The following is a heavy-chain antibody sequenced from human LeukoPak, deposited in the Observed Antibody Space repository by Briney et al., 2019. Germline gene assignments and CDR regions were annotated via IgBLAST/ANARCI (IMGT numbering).Heavy chain of an antibody. V-gene: IGHV1-24*01. D-gene: IGHD3-3*01. CDR3: AIGITIFGRPFDP. Sequence: ASVKVSCKVSGYTLTELSTHWVRQAPGKGLEWMGGFDPEDGETIYAQKFQGRVTMTEDTSTDTAYMELSSLRSEDTAVYYCAIGITIFGRPFDPWGQGTLVTVSS. J-gene: IGHJ5*02. CDR2: FDPEDGET. CDR1: GYTLTELS.